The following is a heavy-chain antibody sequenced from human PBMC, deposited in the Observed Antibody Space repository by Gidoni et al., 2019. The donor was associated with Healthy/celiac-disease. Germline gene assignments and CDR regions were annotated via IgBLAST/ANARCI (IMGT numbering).Heavy chain of an antibody. D-gene: IGHD6-13*01. Sequence: QVQLQQSGPGLVKPSQTLSLTCAISGVRVPSNTAAWNWIRQSPSRGLEWLGRTYYRSKWYNDYAVSVKSRITINPDTSKNQFSLQLNSVTPEDTAVYYCARGYSSSWSAYYYYYMDVWGKGTTVTVSS. CDR2: TYYRSKWYN. V-gene: IGHV6-1*01. CDR1: GVRVPSNTAA. J-gene: IGHJ6*03. CDR3: ARGYSSSWSAYYYYYMDV.